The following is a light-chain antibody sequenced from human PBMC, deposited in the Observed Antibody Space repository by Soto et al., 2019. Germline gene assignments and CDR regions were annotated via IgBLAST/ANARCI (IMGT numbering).Light chain of an antibody. CDR2: LNSDGSH. CDR3: QTWVTGSWV. J-gene: IGLJ3*02. CDR1: SGHSSYA. V-gene: IGLV4-69*01. Sequence: QPVLTQSPSASASLGASVKLTCTLSSGHSSYAIAWHQQQPEKGPRYLMKLNSDGSHTKGDGIPDRFSGSSSGAERYLTISSLQSEDEADYYCQTWVTGSWVFGGGTKLTVL.